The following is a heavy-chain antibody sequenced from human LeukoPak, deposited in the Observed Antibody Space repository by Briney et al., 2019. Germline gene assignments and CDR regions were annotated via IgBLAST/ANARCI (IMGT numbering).Heavy chain of an antibody. D-gene: IGHD2-15*01. CDR3: ARGPGSGHYFDY. CDR2: TSSSSGTI. Sequence: GGSLRLSCAASGFTFSTSPMNWVRQAPGKGPEWVSYTSSSSGTIYYADSERGRFTISRDNAENSLYLQMNSLRAEDTAVYYCARGPGSGHYFDYWGQGTLVTVSS. CDR1: GFTFSTSP. J-gene: IGHJ4*02. V-gene: IGHV3-48*04.